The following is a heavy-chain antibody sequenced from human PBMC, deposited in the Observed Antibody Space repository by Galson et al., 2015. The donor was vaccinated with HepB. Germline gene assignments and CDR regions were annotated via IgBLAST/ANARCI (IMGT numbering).Heavy chain of an antibody. Sequence: SLRLSCAASGFTFSSYAMHWVRQGPGKGLEWVSGISWNSGTIGYADSVKGRFTISRDNAKNSLYLQMNSLRAEDTALYYCAKGRYSSSWYYFDYWGQGTLVTVSS. D-gene: IGHD6-13*01. J-gene: IGHJ4*02. CDR1: GFTFSSYA. CDR3: AKGRYSSSWYYFDY. CDR2: ISWNSGTI. V-gene: IGHV3-9*01.